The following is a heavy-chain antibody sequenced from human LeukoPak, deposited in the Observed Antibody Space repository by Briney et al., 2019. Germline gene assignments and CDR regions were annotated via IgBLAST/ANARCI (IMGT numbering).Heavy chain of an antibody. J-gene: IGHJ4*02. Sequence: GGSLRLSCAASGFTFSSSVMTWVRLAPGKGLEWVSCIDGSSEVTHYADSVKGRFTISKDNSKNTLYLQMNSLRAEDTAVYYCARYKYDSSGRNPIDNWGQGTLVTVSS. CDR2: IDGSSEVT. CDR1: GFTFSSSV. V-gene: IGHV3-23*01. D-gene: IGHD3-22*01. CDR3: ARYKYDSSGRNPIDN.